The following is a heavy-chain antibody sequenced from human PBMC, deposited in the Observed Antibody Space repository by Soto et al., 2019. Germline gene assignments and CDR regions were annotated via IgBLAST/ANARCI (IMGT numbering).Heavy chain of an antibody. CDR3: ASCRGSVVCAY. CDR2: VYHSGIS. CDR1: GGSISSPKW. D-gene: IGHD2-15*01. J-gene: IGHJ4*02. Sequence: QVRLQESGPGLVKPSGTLALTCAVSGGSISSPKWWTWVRQPPGKGLEWIGEVYHSGISNYNPSLKSRVNISVDNSKNHFSLRLTSVTATDKAIYYCASCRGSVVCAYWGQGALVTVSS. V-gene: IGHV4-4*02.